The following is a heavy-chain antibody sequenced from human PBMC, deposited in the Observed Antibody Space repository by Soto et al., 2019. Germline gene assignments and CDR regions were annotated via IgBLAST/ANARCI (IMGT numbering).Heavy chain of an antibody. D-gene: IGHD3-9*01. CDR2: IYPGDSDT. CDR3: ARHGVLTGYVNYGMDV. J-gene: IGHJ6*02. Sequence: PGESLKISCKGSGYSFTSYWIGWVRQMPGKGLEWMGIIYPGDSDTRNSPYFQGQVNISADKSISTAYLQWSSLKASDTAMYYCARHGVLTGYVNYGMDVWGQGTTVTVSS. V-gene: IGHV5-51*01. CDR1: GYSFTSYW.